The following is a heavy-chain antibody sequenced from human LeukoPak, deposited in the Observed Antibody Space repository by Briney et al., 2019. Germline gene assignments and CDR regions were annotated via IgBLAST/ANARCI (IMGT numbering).Heavy chain of an antibody. D-gene: IGHD2-2*01. CDR2: IYYSGST. CDR3: ATVPCSSTSCYYRY. J-gene: IGHJ4*02. CDR1: GGSISSSSYY. V-gene: IGHV4-39*01. Sequence: PSETLSLTCTVSGGSISSSSYYWGWLRQPPGTGLEWLGSIYYSGSTYYNPSLKSRVTISVDTSKNQFSLKLSSVTAADTAVYYCATVPCSSTSCYYRYWGQGTLVTVSS.